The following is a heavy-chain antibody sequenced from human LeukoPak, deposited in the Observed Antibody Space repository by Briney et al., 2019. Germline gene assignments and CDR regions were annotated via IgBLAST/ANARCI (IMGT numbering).Heavy chain of an antibody. CDR2: IYPGDSDT. V-gene: IGHV5-51*01. CDR3: ARYRSSTSCYFYGMDV. D-gene: IGHD2-2*01. CDR1: GYSFTSYW. J-gene: IGHJ6*02. Sequence: GESLKISCKGSGYSFTSYWIGWVRQMPGKGLEWMGIIYPGDSDTRYSPSFQGQVTTSADKSISTAYLQWSSLKASDTAMYYCARYRSSTSCYFYGMDVWGQGTTVTVSS.